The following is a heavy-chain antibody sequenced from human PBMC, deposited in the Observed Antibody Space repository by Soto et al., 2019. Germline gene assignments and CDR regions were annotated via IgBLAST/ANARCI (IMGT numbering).Heavy chain of an antibody. CDR1: GGSISSYY. D-gene: IGHD5-18*01. CDR3: PTRYGPCFEY. CDR2: IYYSGST. J-gene: IGHJ4*02. Sequence: SETLSLTCTVSGGSISSYYWSWIRQPPGKGLEGIGDIYYSGSTNYSPSLKSRGTISVDTSKNPFSLTLSPVTPADPAVYSCPTRYGPCFEYWGQGTLLTVSS. V-gene: IGHV4-59*08.